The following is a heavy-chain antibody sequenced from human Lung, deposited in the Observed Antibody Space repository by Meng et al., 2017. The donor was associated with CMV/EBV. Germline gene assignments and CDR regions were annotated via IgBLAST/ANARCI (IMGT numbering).Heavy chain of an antibody. CDR1: GFTFSSYE. Sequence: GGSXRLXCAASGFTFSSYEMNWVRQAPGKGLEWVSYISSSGSTIHYADSVKGRFTISRDNAKESLYLQMNSLRAEDTAIYYCARDTGWDLHPYYFDYSGQGXLVTVSS. J-gene: IGHJ4*02. D-gene: IGHD3-16*01. V-gene: IGHV3-48*03. CDR3: ARDTGWDLHPYYFDY. CDR2: ISSSGSTI.